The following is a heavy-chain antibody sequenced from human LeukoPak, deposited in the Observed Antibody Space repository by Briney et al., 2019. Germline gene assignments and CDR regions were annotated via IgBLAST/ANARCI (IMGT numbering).Heavy chain of an antibody. CDR1: GFTFSDHY. D-gene: IGHD3-22*01. Sequence: RGGSLRLSCEASGFTFSDHYMNWVRQAPGKGLEWVSIIYSGGSTYYADSVRGRFTISRDNSKNTLFLQMSSLRAEDTAVYYCARAPHYYDGSGYYLNSWGQGTLVTVSS. V-gene: IGHV3-66*01. CDR3: ARAPHYYDGSGYYLNS. J-gene: IGHJ4*02. CDR2: IYSGGST.